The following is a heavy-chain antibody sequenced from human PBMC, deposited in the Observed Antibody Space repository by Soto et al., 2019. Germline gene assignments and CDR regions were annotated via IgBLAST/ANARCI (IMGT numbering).Heavy chain of an antibody. CDR2: ISGSGVST. V-gene: IGHV3-23*01. Sequence: GGSLRLSCAASGLTFSNYDLSWVRQAPGKGLDWVSTISGSGVSTYYADSVKGRFTISRDNSKNTVYLQMNSLRVEDTAVYYCANRNYYHSSGDTYPYFDFWGQGSLVTVSS. D-gene: IGHD3-22*01. CDR1: GLTFSNYD. J-gene: IGHJ4*02. CDR3: ANRNYYHSSGDTYPYFDF.